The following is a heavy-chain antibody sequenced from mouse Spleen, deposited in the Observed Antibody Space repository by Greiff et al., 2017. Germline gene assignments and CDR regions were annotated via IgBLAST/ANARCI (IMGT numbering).Heavy chain of an antibody. CDR2: ISYDGSN. D-gene: IGHD4-1*01. Sequence: EVKLVESGPGLVKPSQSLSLTCSVTGYSITSGYYWNWIRQFPGNKLEWMGYISYDGSNNYNPSLKNRISITRDTSKNQFFLKLNSVTTEDTATYYCAREGLTGFDYWGQGTTLTVSS. CDR1: GYSITSGYY. CDR3: AREGLTGFDY. V-gene: IGHV3-6*01. J-gene: IGHJ2*01.